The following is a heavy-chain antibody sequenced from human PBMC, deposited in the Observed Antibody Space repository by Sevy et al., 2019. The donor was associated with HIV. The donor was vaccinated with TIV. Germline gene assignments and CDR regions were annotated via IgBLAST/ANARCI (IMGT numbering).Heavy chain of an antibody. CDR3: ARDWAPGYYYDAIGVKRDYYFDY. Sequence: ASVKVSCKASDYTFSTQGFIWVRQAPGQGLEWMGWISAYNGNTKYAQKFQGRVTMTTDTSTSTAYMELRSLTSDDTAVYYCARDWAPGYYYDAIGVKRDYYFDYWGQGTLVTVSS. CDR2: ISAYNGNT. V-gene: IGHV1-18*01. J-gene: IGHJ4*02. CDR1: DYTFSTQG. D-gene: IGHD3-22*01.